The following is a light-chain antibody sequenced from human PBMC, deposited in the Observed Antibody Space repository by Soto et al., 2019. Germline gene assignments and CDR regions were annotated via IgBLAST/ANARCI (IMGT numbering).Light chain of an antibody. CDR3: QQYKVYPYT. CDR1: QSINGR. J-gene: IGKJ2*01. CDR2: DVS. V-gene: IGKV1-5*01. Sequence: DIQMTQSPSTLSASIGDRLTITCRASQSINGRLAWYQQKPGRPPKLLIYDVSFLESGVPSRFSGSGSGTDFNLTISSLRPDDFATFYCQQYKVYPYTFGQGTRLDIQ.